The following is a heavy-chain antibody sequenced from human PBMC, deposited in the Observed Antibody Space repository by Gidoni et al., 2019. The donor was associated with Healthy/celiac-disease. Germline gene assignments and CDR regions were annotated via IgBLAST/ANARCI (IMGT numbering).Heavy chain of an antibody. V-gene: IGHV3-11*06. CDR3: ARNSGNKDAFDI. Sequence: VQLGESGGGLVKPGGSLRLSCAASGCTFSDYYISWLRQAPGKGLEWVSYISSSISYTNYADSVKGRFTISRDNAKTSLYLQMNSLRAADTAVYYCARNSGNKDAFDIWGQGTMVTVSS. CDR1: GCTFSDYY. D-gene: IGHD3-10*01. CDR2: ISSSISYT. J-gene: IGHJ3*02.